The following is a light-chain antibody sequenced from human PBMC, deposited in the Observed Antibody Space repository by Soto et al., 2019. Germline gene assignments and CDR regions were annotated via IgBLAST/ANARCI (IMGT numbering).Light chain of an antibody. Sequence: EVVMTQSPATLSVSPGERVTLSCRASQSINAHLPCYQQKPGQAPRLLIHGASTRATGIPARFSGSGFGTEFILTISSLQSEDFAVYYCQQYNTWLWTFGQGTKVEIQ. CDR1: QSINAH. CDR2: GAS. V-gene: IGKV3-15*01. CDR3: QQYNTWLWT. J-gene: IGKJ1*01.